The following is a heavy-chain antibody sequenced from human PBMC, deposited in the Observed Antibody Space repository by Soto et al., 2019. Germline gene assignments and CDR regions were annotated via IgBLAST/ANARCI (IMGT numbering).Heavy chain of an antibody. Sequence: ASVKVSCKVSGYTLAELSMHWVRQSPGKGLEWMGGFDPEDGETIYAQKFQGRVTMTEDTSTDTAYMEMSSLRSEDTAVYYCATDKAFGVTGTTGWFDPWGQGTLVTV. V-gene: IGHV1-24*01. CDR1: GYTLAELS. CDR2: FDPEDGET. J-gene: IGHJ5*02. CDR3: ATDKAFGVTGTTGWFDP. D-gene: IGHD1-7*01.